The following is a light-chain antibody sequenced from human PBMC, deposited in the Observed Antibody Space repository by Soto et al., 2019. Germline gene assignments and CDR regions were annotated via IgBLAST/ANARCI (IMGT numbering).Light chain of an antibody. V-gene: IGKV3-20*01. CDR3: QQYGGSPPYT. J-gene: IGKJ2*01. CDR1: QSVSSIY. Sequence: EIVLTQSPGTLSLSPGERATLPCRPSQSVSSIYLAWYQQKPGQAPKLLIYRASSRATGIPDRFSGSGSGTDFPLTISRLEPADFAVYYCQQYGGSPPYTFGPGTKLEIK. CDR2: RAS.